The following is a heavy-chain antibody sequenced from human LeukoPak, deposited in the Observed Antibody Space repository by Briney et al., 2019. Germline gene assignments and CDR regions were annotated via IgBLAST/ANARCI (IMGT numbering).Heavy chain of an antibody. CDR3: ARGYSSSSQFDY. CDR2: INHSGST. CDR1: GASFSGYY. V-gene: IGHV4-34*01. J-gene: IGHJ4*02. D-gene: IGHD6-6*01. Sequence: SETLSLTCAVYGASFSGYYWSWIRQPPGKGLEWIGEINHSGSTNYKSSLKSRVTMSVDTSKNQFSLKLSSVTATDTAVYYCARGYSSSSQFDYWGQGTLVTVSS.